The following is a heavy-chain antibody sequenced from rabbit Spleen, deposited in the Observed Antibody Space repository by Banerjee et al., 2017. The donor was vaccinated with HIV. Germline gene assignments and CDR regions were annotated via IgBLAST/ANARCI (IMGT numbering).Heavy chain of an antibody. CDR1: GFPFSNKA. CDR2: IDPVFGIT. CDR3: ARDGAGGSYFAL. V-gene: IGHV1S47*01. D-gene: IGHD8-1*01. Sequence: QEQLVESGGGLVKPGASLTLTCKASGFPFSNKAVMCWVRQAPGKGLEWIGYIDPVFGITYYANWVNGRFSISRENAQNTVFLQMTSLTAADTATYFCARDGAGGSYFALWGPGTLVTVS. J-gene: IGHJ4*01.